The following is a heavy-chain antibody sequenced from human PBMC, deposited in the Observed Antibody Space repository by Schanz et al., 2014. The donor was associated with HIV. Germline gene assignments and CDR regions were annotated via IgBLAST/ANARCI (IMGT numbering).Heavy chain of an antibody. CDR1: GFPFSNFA. Sequence: EVHLLESGGGLVQPGGSLRLSCVASGFPFSNFAMSWVRQDPGRGLEWVSAISTGGERTFYADSVKGRFTISRDNSKNTLYLQMNSLRAEDTAIYHCGTYNYGSGHDYWGQGTLVTVSS. V-gene: IGHV3-23*01. J-gene: IGHJ4*02. CDR3: GTYNYGSGHDY. D-gene: IGHD3-10*01. CDR2: ISTGGERT.